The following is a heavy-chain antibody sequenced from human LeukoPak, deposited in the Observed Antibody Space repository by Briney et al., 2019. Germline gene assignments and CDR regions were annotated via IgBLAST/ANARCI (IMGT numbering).Heavy chain of an antibody. Sequence: GGSLRLSCAASGFTVSSNYMSWVRQAPGKGLEWVSVIYSGGSTYYADSVKGRFTISRDNSKNTLYLQMNSLRAEDTAVYYCAKGYFDWLLLFDYWGQGTLVTVSS. CDR2: IYSGGST. V-gene: IGHV3-53*01. J-gene: IGHJ4*02. CDR3: AKGYFDWLLLFDY. CDR1: GFTVSSNY. D-gene: IGHD3-9*01.